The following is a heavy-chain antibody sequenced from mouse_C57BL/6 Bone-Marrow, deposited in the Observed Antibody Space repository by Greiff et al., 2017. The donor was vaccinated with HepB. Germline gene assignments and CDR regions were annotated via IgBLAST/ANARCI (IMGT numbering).Heavy chain of an antibody. D-gene: IGHD2-4*01. J-gene: IGHJ4*01. Sequence: EVQLQQSGAELVRPGASVKLSCTASGFNIKDDYMHWVKQRPEQGLEWIGWIDPENGDTEYASKFQGKATITADTSSNTAYLQLSSLTSEDTAVYYCTPIYSDYPYARDYEGRGTSITVSS. CDR3: TPIYSDYPYARDY. CDR1: GFNIKDDY. V-gene: IGHV14-4*01. CDR2: IDPENGDT.